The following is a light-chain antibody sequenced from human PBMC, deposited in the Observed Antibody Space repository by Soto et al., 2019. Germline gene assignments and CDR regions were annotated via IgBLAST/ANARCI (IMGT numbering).Light chain of an antibody. V-gene: IGLV1-40*01. CDR2: VNS. Sequence: QSALTQPPSVSGAPGQRVTISCTGRSSNIGAGFDVHWYQRLPGAAPKLLIFVNSNRPSGVPDRFSGSKSGTSASLAITGLQAEDEADYYCQSYDSSLSGYVFGTGTKVTVL. CDR3: QSYDSSLSGYV. CDR1: SSNIGAGFD. J-gene: IGLJ1*01.